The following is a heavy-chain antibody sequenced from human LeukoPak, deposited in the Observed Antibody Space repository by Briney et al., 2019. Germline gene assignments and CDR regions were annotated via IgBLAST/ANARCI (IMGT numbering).Heavy chain of an antibody. V-gene: IGHV3-53*01. Sequence: GGSLRLSCEASGFTVTANYMTRVRQAPGKGLEWVSVIYDDGRTYYADSVKGRFIVSRDNSRNTLYLQMDRLRAEDTAIYYCARDYGEMATTLGLGGLDVWGQGTTVIVSS. CDR3: ARDYGEMATTLGLGGLDV. CDR2: IYDDGRT. CDR1: GFTVTANY. J-gene: IGHJ6*02. D-gene: IGHD1-1*01.